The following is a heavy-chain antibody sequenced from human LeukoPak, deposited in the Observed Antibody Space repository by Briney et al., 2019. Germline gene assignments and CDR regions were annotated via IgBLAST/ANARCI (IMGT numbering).Heavy chain of an antibody. D-gene: IGHD6-19*01. J-gene: IGHJ6*02. CDR2: IYYSGST. CDR3: ARRGWDYYGMDV. Sequence: PSETLSLTCTVSSGSISTGDYYWSWVRQPPGEGLEYIGYIYYSGSTDYNPSLKSRVTISVDTSKNQFSLELSSVTAADTAMYYCARRGWDYYGMDVWGQGTTVTVSS. V-gene: IGHV4-61*08. CDR1: SGSISTGDYY.